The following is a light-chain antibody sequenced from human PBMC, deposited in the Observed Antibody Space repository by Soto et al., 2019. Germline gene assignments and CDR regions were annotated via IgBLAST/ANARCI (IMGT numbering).Light chain of an antibody. CDR2: DVS. CDR1: ISDVGGYNY. Sequence: QSALTQPGSVSGSPGQSITISCTGTISDVGGYNYVSWYQQHPGKAPKLMIFDVSNRPSGVSNRFSGSKSGYTASLTISGLQAEDEADYYCSSYTSSSTYVFGTGTKVTVL. J-gene: IGLJ1*01. CDR3: SSYTSSSTYV. V-gene: IGLV2-14*03.